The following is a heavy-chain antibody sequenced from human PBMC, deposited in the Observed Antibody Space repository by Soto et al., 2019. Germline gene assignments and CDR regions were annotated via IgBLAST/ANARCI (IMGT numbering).Heavy chain of an antibody. CDR3: ARRRIPIAVTGTLDH. Sequence: PSETLSLTCAVYGGSFSGYYWSWIRQSPGKGLEWIGEINHSGSTNYNPSLKNRVTISVDTSKSQFSLKLRSVTAADTAVYYCARRRIPIAVTGTLDHWGQGALVT. V-gene: IGHV4-34*01. D-gene: IGHD6-19*01. J-gene: IGHJ4*02. CDR1: GGSFSGYY. CDR2: INHSGST.